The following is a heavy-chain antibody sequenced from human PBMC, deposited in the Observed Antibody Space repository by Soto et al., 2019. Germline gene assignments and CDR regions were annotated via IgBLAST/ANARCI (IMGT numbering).Heavy chain of an antibody. Sequence: PGGSLRLSCAASRFTFSSDWMHWVRPAPGKGLVWVSRLNSDGSSTSYADSVKGRFTISRDNAKSTLYLQMNSLRAEDTAVYYCAGASRWIQLWLVAFDFWGQGTMVTVSS. CDR3: AGASRWIQLWLVAFDF. J-gene: IGHJ3*01. CDR1: RFTFSSDW. CDR2: LNSDGSST. D-gene: IGHD5-18*01. V-gene: IGHV3-74*01.